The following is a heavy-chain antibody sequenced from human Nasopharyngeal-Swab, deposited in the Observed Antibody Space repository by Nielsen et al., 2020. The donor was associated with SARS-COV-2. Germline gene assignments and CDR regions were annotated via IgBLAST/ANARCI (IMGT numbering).Heavy chain of an antibody. CDR1: GGSMNSYY. Sequence: SETLSLTCTVSGGSMNSYYWYWIRQPSGKVLGWIGYVFYTGSTEYSPSLKRRATLSVDTSNNQFSLKLSSVTAADTAVYFCARVQVDDDFWTGYHFDYWGQGTLVTVSS. CDR3: ARVQVDDDFWTGYHFDY. J-gene: IGHJ4*02. D-gene: IGHD3/OR15-3a*01. V-gene: IGHV4-59*01. CDR2: VFYTGST.